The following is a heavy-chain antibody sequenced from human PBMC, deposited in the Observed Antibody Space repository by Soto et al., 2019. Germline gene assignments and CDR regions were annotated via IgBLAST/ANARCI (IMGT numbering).Heavy chain of an antibody. D-gene: IGHD2-2*01. CDR2: IIPLSATT. CDR1: GGTLSNNA. CDR3: SRGFEDRGIVVVPAANPWYYGMAV. J-gene: IGHJ6*02. Sequence: QVQLVQSGTEVKKPGSSVKVSCTASGGTLSNNAISWVRQAPGQGLEWMGGIIPLSATTNYAQKFQGRVTITADRSTSTAYMELTSLTTEDTAVYYCSRGFEDRGIVVVPAANPWYYGMAVWGQGTTVTVSS. V-gene: IGHV1-69*06.